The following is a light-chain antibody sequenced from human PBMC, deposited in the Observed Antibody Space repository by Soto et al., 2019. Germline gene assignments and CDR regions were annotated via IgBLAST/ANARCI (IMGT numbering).Light chain of an antibody. Sequence: EIGLTQSPGTLSLSPGERATLSCRASQSVSSNYLAWYQQKPGQAPKVLIYGASTRATGIPARFSGSGSGTDFTLTISSLEPEDFAVYYCQQRTSWPTFGGGTKVDIK. CDR3: QQRTSWPT. CDR1: QSVSSNY. CDR2: GAS. V-gene: IGKV3-11*01. J-gene: IGKJ4*01.